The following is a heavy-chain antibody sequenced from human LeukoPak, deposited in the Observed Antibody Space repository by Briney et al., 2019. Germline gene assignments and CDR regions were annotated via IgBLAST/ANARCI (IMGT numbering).Heavy chain of an antibody. CDR3: AKADGYSYGYFDY. V-gene: IGHV3-9*01. CDR2: ISWNSGSI. J-gene: IGHJ4*02. Sequence: PGGSLRLSCAASGFTFDDYAMHWVRQAPGKGLEWVSGISWNSGSISYADSVKGRFTISRDNAKNSLYLQMNSLRAEDTALYYCAKADGYSYGYFDYWGQGTLVTVSS. CDR1: GFTFDDYA. D-gene: IGHD5-18*01.